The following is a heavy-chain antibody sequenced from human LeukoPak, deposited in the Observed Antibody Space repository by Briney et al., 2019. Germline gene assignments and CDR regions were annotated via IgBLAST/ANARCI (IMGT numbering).Heavy chain of an antibody. CDR2: IYPGDSDT. Sequence: GESLKISFKGSGYSFTSYWIGWVPQMPGKGLEWMGIIYPGDSDTRYSPSFQGQVTISADKSISTAYLQWSSLKASDTTMYYCARLPGIVATIERYFDYWGQGTLVTVSS. J-gene: IGHJ4*02. D-gene: IGHD5-12*01. CDR3: ARLPGIVATIERYFDY. CDR1: GYSFTSYW. V-gene: IGHV5-51*01.